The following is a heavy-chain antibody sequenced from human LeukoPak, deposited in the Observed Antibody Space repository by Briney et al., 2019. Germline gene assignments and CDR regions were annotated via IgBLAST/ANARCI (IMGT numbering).Heavy chain of an antibody. J-gene: IGHJ6*02. Sequence: GGPLRLSCAASGFTFDDYAMHWVRQAPGKGLQWVAGISWNNGRLGYEDSVKGRFNISRDNAKNSLYLQMNGLRAEDTALYYCAKDVLAGGEWSTEGYYYYGMDVWGQGTTVTVSS. CDR1: GFTFDDYA. CDR2: ISWNNGRL. CDR3: AKDVLAGGEWSTEGYYYYGMDV. D-gene: IGHD3-3*02. V-gene: IGHV3-9*01.